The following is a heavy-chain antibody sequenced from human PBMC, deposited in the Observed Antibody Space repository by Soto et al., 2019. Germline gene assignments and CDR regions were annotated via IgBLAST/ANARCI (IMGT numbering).Heavy chain of an antibody. J-gene: IGHJ4*02. Sequence: SETLSLTCTVSGGSIISNNHYWGWIRQPPGKGLEWIGNIYYSGTTYYNPSLKSRVTMSVDTSKGQFSLKLSSMTVADTAVYFCARRSTISRGFDYWGQGTLVTVSS. V-gene: IGHV4-39*01. CDR1: GGSIISNNHY. CDR2: IYYSGTT. CDR3: ARRSTISRGFDY. D-gene: IGHD3-9*01.